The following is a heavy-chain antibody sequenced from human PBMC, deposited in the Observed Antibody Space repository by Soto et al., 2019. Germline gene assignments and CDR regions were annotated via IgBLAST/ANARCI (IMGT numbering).Heavy chain of an antibody. D-gene: IGHD3-22*01. CDR2: ISYDGSNK. V-gene: IGHV3-30-3*01. J-gene: IGHJ4*02. CDR1: GFTFSSYA. Sequence: GGSLRLSCAASGFTFSSYAMHWVRQAPGKGLEWVAVISYDGSNKYYADSVKGRFTISRDNSKNTLYLQMNSLRAEDTAVYYCARPFSGSITMIVVDLFFDYWGQGTLVTVSS. CDR3: ARPFSGSITMIVVDLFFDY.